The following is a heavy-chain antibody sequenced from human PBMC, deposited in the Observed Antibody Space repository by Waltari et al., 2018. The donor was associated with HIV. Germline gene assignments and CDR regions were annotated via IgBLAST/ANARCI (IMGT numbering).Heavy chain of an antibody. J-gene: IGHJ4*02. V-gene: IGHV3-53*02. Sequence: EVQLVETGGGLIQPGGSLRLSCAASGLAVSSNFMHCVRQAPGKGLEWVALIYSGGSTYYADSVKGRFTISRDNSKNTLYLQMNSLRAEDTAVYYCARVRSTMGRFQGFDYWGQGTLVTVSS. D-gene: IGHD1-26*01. CDR3: ARVRSTMGRFQGFDY. CDR1: GLAVSSNF. CDR2: IYSGGST.